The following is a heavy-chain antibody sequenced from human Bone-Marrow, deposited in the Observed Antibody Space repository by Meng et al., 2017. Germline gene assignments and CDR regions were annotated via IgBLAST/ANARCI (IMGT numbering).Heavy chain of an antibody. D-gene: IGHD2-21*02. Sequence: ASVKVSCKASGYTFTSYGISWVRQAPGQGLEWMGWISAYNGNTNYAQKLQGRVTMTTDTSTSTAYMELRSLRSDDTAVYYCARVLEHIVVVTAIPVPVPNAFDIWGQGTMVTVSS. CDR2: ISAYNGNT. CDR1: GYTFTSYG. V-gene: IGHV1-18*01. J-gene: IGHJ3*02. CDR3: ARVLEHIVVVTAIPVPVPNAFDI.